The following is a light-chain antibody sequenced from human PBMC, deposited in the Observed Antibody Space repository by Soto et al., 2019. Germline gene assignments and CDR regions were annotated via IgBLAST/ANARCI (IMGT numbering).Light chain of an antibody. CDR3: QTWGTGIHVV. CDR1: RGHSNYA. Sequence: QPVLTQSPSASASLGASVKLTCTLSRGHSNYAIAWHQQQPEKGPRYLMKLNSDGSHSKGDGIPDRFSGSSSGTERYLTISSLQSEDEADYFCQTWGTGIHVVFGGGTKVTVL. V-gene: IGLV4-69*01. J-gene: IGLJ2*01. CDR2: LNSDGSH.